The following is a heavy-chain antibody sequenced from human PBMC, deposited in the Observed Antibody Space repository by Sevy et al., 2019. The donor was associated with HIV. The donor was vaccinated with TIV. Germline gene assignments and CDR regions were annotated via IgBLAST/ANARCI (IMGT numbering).Heavy chain of an antibody. CDR3: TRDLYGRGWFYFDY. J-gene: IGHJ4*02. Sequence: SLRLSCTASGFTFGDYAMSCFRQAPGKGLEWVGFIKTKTYSGTTDYAASVKGRFIITRDDSKNIAYLQMNSLKTEDTAVYYCTRDLYGRGWFYFDYWGQGTLVYVSS. D-gene: IGHD6-19*01. CDR2: IKTKTYSGTT. CDR1: GFTFGDYA. V-gene: IGHV3-49*03.